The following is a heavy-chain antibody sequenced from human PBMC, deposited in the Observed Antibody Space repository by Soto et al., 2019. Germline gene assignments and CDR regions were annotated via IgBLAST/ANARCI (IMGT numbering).Heavy chain of an antibody. CDR2: ISGSGGST. J-gene: IGHJ4*02. D-gene: IGHD2-15*01. V-gene: IGHV3-23*01. CDR3: TKDYTYDFATYKRFDY. CDR1: GFGFSSYA. Sequence: GGSLRLSCATCGFGFSSYAMSRVRQAAGKGLAWVSTISGSGGSTHYTDSVKGRFTISRDNFKNTLFLEMNSLRAEDTAIYYCTKDYTYDFATYKRFDYWGQGVLVTVSS.